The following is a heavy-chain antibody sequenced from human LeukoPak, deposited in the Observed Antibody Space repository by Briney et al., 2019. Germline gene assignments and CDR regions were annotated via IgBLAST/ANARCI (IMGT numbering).Heavy chain of an antibody. D-gene: IGHD6-13*01. Sequence: PGGSLRLSCAASGFTFSSYSMNWVRQAPGKGLEWVSSISSSSSYIYYADSVKGRFTISRDNAKNSLYLQMNSLRAEDTAVYYYAREPLAAAKIREKRYYFDYWGQGTLVTVSS. CDR3: AREPLAAAKIREKRYYFDY. CDR1: GFTFSSYS. CDR2: ISSSSSYI. V-gene: IGHV3-21*01. J-gene: IGHJ4*02.